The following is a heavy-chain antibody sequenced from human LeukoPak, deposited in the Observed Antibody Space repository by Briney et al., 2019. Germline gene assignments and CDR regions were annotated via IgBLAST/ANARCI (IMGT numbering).Heavy chain of an antibody. CDR3: ARGIVPAAIFY. V-gene: IGHV1-2*02. CDR1: GYTFTGYY. CDR2: TNPNSGGT. Sequence: ASVKVSFKASGYTFTGYYMHWVRQAPGQGLEWMGWTNPNSGGTNYAQKFQGRVTMTRDTSISTAYMELSRLRSDDTAVYSCARGIVPAAIFYWGQGTLVTVSS. D-gene: IGHD2-2*01. J-gene: IGHJ4*02.